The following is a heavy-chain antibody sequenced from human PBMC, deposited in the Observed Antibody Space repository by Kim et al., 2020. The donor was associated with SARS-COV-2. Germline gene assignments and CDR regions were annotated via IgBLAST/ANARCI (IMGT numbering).Heavy chain of an antibody. V-gene: IGHV1-3*01. CDR1: GYIFISYA. J-gene: IGHJ4*02. Sequence: ASVKVSCKASGYIFISYAMHWVRQAPGQRLEWMGWINAGNGNTKYSQKFQGRVTITRDTSASTAYMELSSLRSEDTAVYYCARDGYCSSTSCYWWVWGYYFDYWGQGTLVTVSS. D-gene: IGHD2-2*01. CDR2: INAGNGNT. CDR3: ARDGYCSSTSCYWWVWGYYFDY.